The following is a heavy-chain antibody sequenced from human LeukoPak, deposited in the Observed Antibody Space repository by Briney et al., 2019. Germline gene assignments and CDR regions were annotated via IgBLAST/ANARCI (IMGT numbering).Heavy chain of an antibody. CDR2: IYYSGST. CDR1: GGSVSSGSYY. CDR3: ARDERQWLAFDY. Sequence: SETLSLTCTVSGGSVSSGSYYWSWIRQPPGKGLEWIGYIYYSGSTNYNPSLKSRVTISVDTSKNQFSLKLSSVTAADTAVYYCARDERQWLAFDYWGQGTLVTVSS. J-gene: IGHJ4*02. D-gene: IGHD6-19*01. V-gene: IGHV4-61*01.